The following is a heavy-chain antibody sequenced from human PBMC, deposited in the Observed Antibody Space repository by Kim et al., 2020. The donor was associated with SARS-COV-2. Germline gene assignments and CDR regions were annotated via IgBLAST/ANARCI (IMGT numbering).Heavy chain of an antibody. CDR3: AKDLGFLQLSQLVDY. J-gene: IGHJ4*02. D-gene: IGHD3-3*01. Sequence: DSVKGRFTISRDNSKNTLYLQMNSLRAEDTAVYYCAKDLGFLQLSQLVDYWGRGTLVTVSS. V-gene: IGHV3-30*02.